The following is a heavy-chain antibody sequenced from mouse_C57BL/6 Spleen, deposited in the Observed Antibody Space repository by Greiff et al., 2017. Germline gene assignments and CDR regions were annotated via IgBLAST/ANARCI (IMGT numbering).Heavy chain of an antibody. CDR1: GYSITSGYD. V-gene: IGHV3-1*01. D-gene: IGHD4-1*01. CDR2: ISYSGST. J-gene: IGHJ1*03. CDR3: ARGVGPLWYFDV. Sequence: EVQLQESGPGMVKPSQSLSLTCTVTGYSITSGYDWHWIRHFPGNKLEWMGYISYSGSTNYNPSLKSRISITHDTSKNHFFLKLNSVTTEDTATYYCARGVGPLWYFDVWGTGTTVTVSS.